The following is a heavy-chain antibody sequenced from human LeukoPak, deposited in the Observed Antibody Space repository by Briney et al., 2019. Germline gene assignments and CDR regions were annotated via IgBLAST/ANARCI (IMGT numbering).Heavy chain of an antibody. CDR2: INLDGSQK. Sequence: GGSLRLSCAASGFTVFNYWMSWVRQAPGKGLEWVANINLDGSQKYYVDSLKGRFTISRDNSKNTLYLQMNSLRAEDTAVYYCASAGIAAAGPRTYYFDYWGQGTLVTVSS. CDR1: GFTVFNYW. CDR3: ASAGIAAAGPRTYYFDY. D-gene: IGHD6-13*01. J-gene: IGHJ4*02. V-gene: IGHV3-7*03.